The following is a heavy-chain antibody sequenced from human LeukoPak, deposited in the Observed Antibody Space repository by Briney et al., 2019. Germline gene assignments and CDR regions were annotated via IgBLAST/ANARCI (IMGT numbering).Heavy chain of an antibody. J-gene: IGHJ4*02. V-gene: IGHV1-69*01. CDR1: GGTFSSYA. CDR3: ARRSDSSGYPYYFDY. D-gene: IGHD3-22*01. CDR2: IIPIFGTA. Sequence: SVKVSCKASGGTFSSYAISWVRQAPGQGLEWMGGIIPIFGTANYAQKLQGRVTITADESTSTAYMELSSLRSEDTAVYYCARRSDSSGYPYYFDYWGQGTLVTVSS.